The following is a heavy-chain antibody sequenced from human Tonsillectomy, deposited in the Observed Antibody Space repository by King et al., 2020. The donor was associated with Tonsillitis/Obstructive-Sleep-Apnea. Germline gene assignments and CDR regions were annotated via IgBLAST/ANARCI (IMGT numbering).Heavy chain of an antibody. Sequence: QVQLQESGPGLVKPSETLSLTCTVSGGSISSYYWSWIRQPPGKGLEWIGYIYYSGSTNYNPSLKSRVTISVDTSKNQFSLKLSSVTAADTAVYYCASQGVGRGWYEWGQGTLVTVSS. CDR1: GGSISSYY. CDR3: ASQGVGRGWYE. V-gene: IGHV4-59*01. D-gene: IGHD6-19*01. J-gene: IGHJ4*02. CDR2: IYYSGST.